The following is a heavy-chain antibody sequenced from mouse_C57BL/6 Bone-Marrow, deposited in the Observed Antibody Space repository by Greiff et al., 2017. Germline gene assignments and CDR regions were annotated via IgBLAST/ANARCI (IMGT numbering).Heavy chain of an antibody. J-gene: IGHJ2*01. CDR1: GFNIKDDY. CDR2: IDPENGDT. CDR3: TTLYYGSSYVDY. V-gene: IGHV14-4*01. D-gene: IGHD1-1*01. Sequence: VQLKESGAELVRPGASVKLSCTASGFNIKDDYMHWVKQRPEQGLEWIGWIDPENGDTEYASKFQGKATITADTSSNTAYLQLSSLTSEDTAVFYCTTLYYGSSYVDYGGQGTTLTVSS.